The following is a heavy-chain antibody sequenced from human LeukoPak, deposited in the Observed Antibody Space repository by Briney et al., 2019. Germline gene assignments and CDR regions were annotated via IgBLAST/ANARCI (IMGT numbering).Heavy chain of an antibody. CDR1: GFTFTDYG. J-gene: IGHJ4*02. CDR2: IWYDESKK. D-gene: IGHD2-2*01. CDR3: ARDLWSNTSCLDY. Sequence: GGSLRLSSAASGFTFTDYGMPWGRQAPGKGLEWVAVIWYDESKKYYADSVKGRFTISRDTSKNTLYLQMSSLRAEDTAVYYCARDLWSNTSCLDYGGQGTLVTVSS. V-gene: IGHV3-33*01.